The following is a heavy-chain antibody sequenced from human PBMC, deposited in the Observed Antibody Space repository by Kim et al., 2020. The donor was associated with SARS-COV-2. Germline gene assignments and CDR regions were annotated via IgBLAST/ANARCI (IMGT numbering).Heavy chain of an antibody. CDR3: AKDLGGSYWNYYYYGMDV. Sequence: GGSLRLSCAASGFTFSSYGMHWVRQAPGKGLEWVAVISYDGSNKYYADSVKGRFTISRDNSKNTLYLQMNSLRAEDTAVYYCAKDLGGSYWNYYYYGMDVWGQGTTVTVSS. CDR2: ISYDGSNK. CDR1: GFTFSSYG. D-gene: IGHD1-26*01. V-gene: IGHV3-30*18. J-gene: IGHJ6*02.